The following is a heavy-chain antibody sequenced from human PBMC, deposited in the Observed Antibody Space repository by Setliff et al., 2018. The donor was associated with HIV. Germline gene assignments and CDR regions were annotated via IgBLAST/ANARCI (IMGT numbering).Heavy chain of an antibody. J-gene: IGHJ5*02. Sequence: KASETLSLTCAVYGGSFSGYYWSWIRQPPGKGLEWIGEINHSGSTNYNPSLKSRVTISVDTSKNQFSLKLSSVTAADTAVYYCARGRITMVRGVSNWFDPWGQGTLVTVS. CDR3: ARGRITMVRGVSNWFDP. CDR2: INHSGST. D-gene: IGHD3-10*01. CDR1: GGSFSGYY. V-gene: IGHV4-34*01.